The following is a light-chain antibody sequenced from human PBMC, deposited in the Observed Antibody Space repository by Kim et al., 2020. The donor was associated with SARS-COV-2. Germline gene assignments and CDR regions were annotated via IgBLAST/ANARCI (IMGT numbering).Light chain of an antibody. J-gene: IGKJ1*01. CDR1: QSVSSSY. Sequence: PGERATLSGRASQSVSSSYLAWYQQKPGQAPRLLIYGASSRATGIPDRFSGSGSGTDFILTISRLEPEDCAVYYCQQYGSSPWTFGQGTKVDIK. V-gene: IGKV3-20*01. CDR2: GAS. CDR3: QQYGSSPWT.